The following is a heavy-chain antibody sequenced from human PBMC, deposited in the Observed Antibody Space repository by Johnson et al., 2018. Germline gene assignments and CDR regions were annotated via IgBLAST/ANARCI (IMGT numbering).Heavy chain of an antibody. CDR1: GFPFSDYW. D-gene: IGHD3-3*01. CDR2: IKADGSET. Sequence: EVRLVETGGGLVQPGGSLRLSCVGSGFPFSDYWMTWVRQSPGKGLEWVANIKADGSETYYVGSVKDGFSISRNNAKKTMFLQMSTQRAEETAVYYCAREKGDFWSSDSYHYHFMDVWGKGTTVTVSS. V-gene: IGHV3-7*01. CDR3: AREKGDFWSSDSYHYHFMDV. J-gene: IGHJ6*04.